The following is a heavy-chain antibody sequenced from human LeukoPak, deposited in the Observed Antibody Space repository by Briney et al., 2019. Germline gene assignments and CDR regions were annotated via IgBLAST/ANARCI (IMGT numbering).Heavy chain of an antibody. V-gene: IGHV3-30*18. D-gene: IGHD3-10*01. J-gene: IGHJ4*01. CDR1: GFTFSNYG. CDR3: AKGYYYGSGSFDY. Sequence: GGSLRLSCAASGFTFSNYGMHWVRQAPGKGLEWVAVISYDGSNEYYADSVKGRFTISRDNSKNTLYLQMNSLRVEDTAVYYCAKGYYYGSGSFDYWGHGTLVTVSS. CDR2: ISYDGSNE.